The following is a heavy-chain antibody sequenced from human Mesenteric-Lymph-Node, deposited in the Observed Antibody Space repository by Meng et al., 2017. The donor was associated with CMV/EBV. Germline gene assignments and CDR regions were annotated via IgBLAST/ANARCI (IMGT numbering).Heavy chain of an antibody. CDR2: INHSGST. J-gene: IGHJ4*02. Sequence: QVPLQQWGRGLLQPSGTLSLTCSVYGGSFSGYYWSWIRQPPGKGLEWIGEINHSGSTNYNPSLKSRVTISVDTSKNQFSLKLSSVTAADTAVYYCARHQRWLKSEGGFNYWGQGTLVTVSS. CDR1: GGSFSGYY. D-gene: IGHD4-23*01. CDR3: ARHQRWLKSEGGFNY. V-gene: IGHV4-34*01.